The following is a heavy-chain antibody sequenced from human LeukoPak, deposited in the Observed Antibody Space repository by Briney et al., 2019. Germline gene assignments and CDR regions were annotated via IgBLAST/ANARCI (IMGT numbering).Heavy chain of an antibody. CDR1: GFTFDDYG. CDR3: ARVYYYGSGSYHYTH. Sequence: PGGSLRLSCAASGFTFDDYGVSWVRQAPGKGLEWVSGINWNGGSTGYADSVKGRFTISRDNAKNSLYLQMNSLRAEDTALYYCARVYYYGSGSYHYTHWGQGTLVTVSS. CDR2: INWNGGST. V-gene: IGHV3-20*04. D-gene: IGHD3-10*01. J-gene: IGHJ4*02.